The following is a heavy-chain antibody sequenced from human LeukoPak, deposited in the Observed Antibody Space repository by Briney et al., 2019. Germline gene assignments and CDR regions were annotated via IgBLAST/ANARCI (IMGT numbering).Heavy chain of an antibody. CDR2: LEQDGIGQ. D-gene: IGHD3-16*01. V-gene: IGHV3-7*01. J-gene: IGHJ2*01. CDR3: VRGMGWYFGL. CDR1: GFTVADDA. Sequence: PGGSLRLSCVVSGFTVADDAMHWVRQVTGKGLEGVATLEQDGIGQVYVDSVRGRFTIARDNAKNSLSLQMHSLRVEDTAVYYCVRGMGWYFGLWGRGSLDTVSS.